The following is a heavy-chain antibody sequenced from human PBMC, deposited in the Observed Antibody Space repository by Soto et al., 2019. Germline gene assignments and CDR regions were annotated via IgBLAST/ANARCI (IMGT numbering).Heavy chain of an antibody. J-gene: IGHJ3*02. V-gene: IGHV3-53*05. Sequence: GGSLRLSCAASGFTVSSTYMSWVRQAPGKGLEWISVIYGGGDTFYADSVKGRFTVSRDNAKNTLYLQMNSLRAEDTAVYYCARDYLAYGGNEDAFDIWGQGTMVTVSS. CDR3: ARDYLAYGGNEDAFDI. CDR1: GFTVSSTY. CDR2: IYGGGDT. D-gene: IGHD4-17*01.